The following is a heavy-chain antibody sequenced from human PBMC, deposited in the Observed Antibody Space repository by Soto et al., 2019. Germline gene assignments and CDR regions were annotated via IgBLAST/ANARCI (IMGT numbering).Heavy chain of an antibody. V-gene: IGHV3-33*01. J-gene: IGHJ6*02. CDR3: ARDSSYYDSSGYYYSNYYGMDV. D-gene: IGHD3-22*01. CDR2: IWYDGSNK. Sequence: QVQLVESGGGVVQPGRSLRLSCAASGFTFSSYGMHWVRQAPGKGLEWVAVIWYDGSNKYYVDSVKGRFTISRDNSKNTLYLQMNSLRAEDTAVYYCARDSSYYDSSGYYYSNYYGMDVWGQGTTVTVSS. CDR1: GFTFSSYG.